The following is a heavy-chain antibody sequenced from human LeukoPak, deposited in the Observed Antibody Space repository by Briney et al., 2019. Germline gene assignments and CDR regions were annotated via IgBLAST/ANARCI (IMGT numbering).Heavy chain of an antibody. Sequence: ASVKVSCKASGYDFISVGITWVRRAPGQGLEWMGWISPYNGNTRYARKFQGRVAMTTDTSTTTAYMELRGLRFNDTAVYYCARAGSGSGWYFDYWGQGTLVTVSS. D-gene: IGHD6-19*01. V-gene: IGHV1-18*01. J-gene: IGHJ4*02. CDR2: ISPYNGNT. CDR3: ARAGSGSGWYFDY. CDR1: GYDFISVG.